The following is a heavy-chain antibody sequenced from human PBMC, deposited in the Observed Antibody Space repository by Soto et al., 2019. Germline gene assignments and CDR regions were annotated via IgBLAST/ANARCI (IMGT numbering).Heavy chain of an antibody. CDR1: GFTFSSYG. CDR2: ISYDGSNK. Sequence: QVQLVESGGGVVQPGRSLRLSCAASGFTFSSYGMHWVRQAPGKGLEWVAVISYDGSNKYYADSVKGRFTISRDNSKNTTYLQMNSLRAEDTAVYYCAKASYDYVWGSYPRDYWGQGTLVTVSS. V-gene: IGHV3-30*18. J-gene: IGHJ4*02. D-gene: IGHD3-16*02. CDR3: AKASYDYVWGSYPRDY.